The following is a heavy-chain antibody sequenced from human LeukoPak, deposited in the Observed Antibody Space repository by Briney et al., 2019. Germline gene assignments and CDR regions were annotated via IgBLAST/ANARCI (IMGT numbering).Heavy chain of an antibody. D-gene: IGHD6-6*01. CDR3: AKRVPYSSSSVYFDC. Sequence: GGSLRLSCAASGFTFSSYGMSWVRQAPGKGLEWVSAITDIGSTTYYADSVKGRFTISRDNSKNTVYLQMNSLRAEDTAVYYCAKRVPYSSSSVYFDCWGQGTLVTVSS. CDR2: ITDIGSTT. J-gene: IGHJ4*02. CDR1: GFTFSSYG. V-gene: IGHV3-23*01.